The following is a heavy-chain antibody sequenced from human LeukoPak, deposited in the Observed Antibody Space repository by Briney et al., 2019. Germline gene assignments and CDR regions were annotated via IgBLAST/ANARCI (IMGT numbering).Heavy chain of an antibody. CDR3: ARVSGSYDNDAFDI. CDR1: GGTFSSYA. J-gene: IGHJ3*02. D-gene: IGHD1-26*01. CDR2: IIPIFGTA. Sequence: SVKVSCKASGGTFSSYAISWVRQAPGQGLEWMGGIIPIFGTANYAQKFQGRVTITADKSTSTAYMELSSLRSEDTAVYYCARVSGSYDNDAFDIWGQGTMVTVSS. V-gene: IGHV1-69*06.